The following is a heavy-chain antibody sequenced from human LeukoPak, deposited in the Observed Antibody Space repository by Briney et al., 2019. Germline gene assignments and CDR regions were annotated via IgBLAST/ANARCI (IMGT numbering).Heavy chain of an antibody. Sequence: PSETLSLTCAVYGGSFSGYYWSWIRQPPGKGLEWIGEINHSGSTNYNPSLKSRVTISVDTSKNQFSLKVTSVTVADTAIYYCAREGLDYGGTLNWFDPWGQGTLVTVSS. CDR2: INHSGST. V-gene: IGHV4-34*01. CDR3: AREGLDYGGTLNWFDP. J-gene: IGHJ5*02. CDR1: GGSFSGYY. D-gene: IGHD4-23*01.